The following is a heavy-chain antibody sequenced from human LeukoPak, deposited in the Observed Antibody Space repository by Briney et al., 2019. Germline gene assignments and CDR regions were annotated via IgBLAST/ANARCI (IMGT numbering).Heavy chain of an antibody. CDR2: IYYSGST. V-gene: IGHV4-39*01. J-gene: IGHJ4*02. CDR1: PGSIGGYY. CDR3: AAVEMATIG. Sequence: SETLSLTCSVSPGSIGGYYWGWIRQPPGKGLEWIGSIYYSGSTYYNPSLKSRVTISVDTSKNQFSLKLSSVTAADTAVYYCAAVEMATIGWGQGTLVTVSS. D-gene: IGHD5-24*01.